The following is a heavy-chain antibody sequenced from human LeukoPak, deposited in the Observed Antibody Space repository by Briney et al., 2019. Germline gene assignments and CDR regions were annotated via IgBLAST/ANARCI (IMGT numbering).Heavy chain of an antibody. CDR1: GFTLSTYC. Sequence: PGGSLRLSCAASGFTLSTYCMSWVRQAPRKGLEWVASIKQDGSGKYYVDSVKGRFTIFRDNAENSLYLQMNSLRADDTAVYYCARDPDSSSWLNWFDPWGQGTLVTVSS. J-gene: IGHJ5*02. D-gene: IGHD6-13*01. CDR2: IKQDGSGK. CDR3: ARDPDSSSWLNWFDP. V-gene: IGHV3-7*01.